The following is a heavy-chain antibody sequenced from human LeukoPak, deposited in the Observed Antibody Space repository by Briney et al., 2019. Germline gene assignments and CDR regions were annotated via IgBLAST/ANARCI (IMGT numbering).Heavy chain of an antibody. D-gene: IGHD3-9*01. CDR1: GYTFTNYG. J-gene: IGHJ4*02. CDR3: ARDWDDILTGYFH. Sequence: GASVKVSCKASGYTFTNYGMSWVRQAPGQGLEWMGWINTNTGNPKSAQGFTERFVFSLDTSVSTAYLQISSLKAEDTAVYYCARDWDDILTGYFHWGQGTLVTVSS. V-gene: IGHV7-4-1*02. CDR2: INTNTGNP.